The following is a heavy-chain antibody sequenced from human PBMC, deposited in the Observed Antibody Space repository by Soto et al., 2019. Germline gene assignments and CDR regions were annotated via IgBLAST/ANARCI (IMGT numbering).Heavy chain of an antibody. D-gene: IGHD3-22*01. Sequence: ASVKVSCKASGYTFTSYGISWVRQAPGQGLEWMGWISAYNGNTNYAQKLQGRVTMTTDTSTSTAYMELRSLRSDDTAVYYCARVPFGYYDSSGYYSGFDYWGQGTLVTVSS. CDR3: ARVPFGYYDSSGYYSGFDY. CDR1: GYTFTSYG. J-gene: IGHJ4*02. CDR2: ISAYNGNT. V-gene: IGHV1-18*01.